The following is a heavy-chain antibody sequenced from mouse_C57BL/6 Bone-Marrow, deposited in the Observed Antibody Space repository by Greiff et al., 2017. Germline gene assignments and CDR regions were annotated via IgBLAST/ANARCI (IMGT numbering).Heavy chain of an antibody. CDR1: GFTFSDAW. Sequence: EVMLVESGGGLVQPGGSMKLSCAASGFTFSDAWMDWVRQSPEKGLEWVAEIRNKANNHATYYAESVKGRFTISRDDSKSRVYLQMNSLRAEDTGIYYCTRNRGPYFDYWGQGTSLTVSS. J-gene: IGHJ2*02. CDR2: IRNKANNHAT. V-gene: IGHV6-6*01. D-gene: IGHD3-3*01. CDR3: TRNRGPYFDY.